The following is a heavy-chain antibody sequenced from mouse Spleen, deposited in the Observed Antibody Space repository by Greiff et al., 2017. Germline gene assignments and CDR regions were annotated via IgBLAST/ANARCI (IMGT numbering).Heavy chain of an antibody. V-gene: IGHV1-50*01. J-gene: IGHJ2*01. CDR3: ERACGDY. CDR1: GYTFTSYW. Sequence: QVQLQQPGAELVKPGASVTLSCKASGYTFTSYWMQWVKQRPGRGLEWIGEIDPADSYTNYHQKFKGKATLTVDTSTSTTYMQLSSLTSEDSAIYYCERACGDYWGQGTTLTVSS. CDR2: IDPADSYT.